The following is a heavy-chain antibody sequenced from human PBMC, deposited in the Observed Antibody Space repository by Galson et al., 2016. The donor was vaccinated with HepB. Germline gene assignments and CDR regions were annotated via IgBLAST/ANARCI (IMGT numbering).Heavy chain of an antibody. V-gene: IGHV4-34*01. D-gene: IGHD2-15*01. CDR3: ARSRRCSGGDCYSFFRYNWFDP. CDR1: GGSLRGYT. J-gene: IGHJ5*02. Sequence: SETLSLTCVVYGGSLRGYTWSWIRQPPGKGLEWIGAINHGGSTNYNPSLTRRVTMSVDTSKNQFSLKLTSVTAADTAVYFCARSRRCSGGDCYSFFRYNWFDPWGQGTLVTVSS. CDR2: INHGGST.